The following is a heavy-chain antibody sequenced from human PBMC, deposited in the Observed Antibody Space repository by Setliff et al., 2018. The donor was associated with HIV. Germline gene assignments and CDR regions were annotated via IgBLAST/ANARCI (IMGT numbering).Heavy chain of an antibody. J-gene: IGHJ4*02. Sequence: SETLSLTCTASGGSYSSTFHYWVWIRQPPGKGLEWVGSIYHDGNTYYNPSLESRVTISRDMSSNQFSLRLSSVTAADAAVYYCAAFFVTPMTTQDFWGQGTLVTVSS. CDR1: GGSYSSTFHY. D-gene: IGHD4-4*01. CDR3: AAFFVTPMTTQDF. V-gene: IGHV4-39*07. CDR2: IYHDGNT.